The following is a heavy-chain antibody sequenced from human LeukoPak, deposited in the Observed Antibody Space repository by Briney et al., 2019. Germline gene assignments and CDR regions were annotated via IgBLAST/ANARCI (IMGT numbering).Heavy chain of an antibody. J-gene: IGHJ6*02. CDR1: VYTFTGYY. Sequence: GASVKVSCKASVYTFTGYYMQWVRQAPGQGLEWMGWINPNSGGTNYAQKFQGRVTMTRDTSTSTVYMELSSLRSEDTAVYYCAAGSTALYCSSTSCQEFYYYYYGMDVWGQGTTVTVSS. CDR2: INPNSGGT. V-gene: IGHV1-2*02. D-gene: IGHD2-2*01. CDR3: AAGSTALYCSSTSCQEFYYYYYGMDV.